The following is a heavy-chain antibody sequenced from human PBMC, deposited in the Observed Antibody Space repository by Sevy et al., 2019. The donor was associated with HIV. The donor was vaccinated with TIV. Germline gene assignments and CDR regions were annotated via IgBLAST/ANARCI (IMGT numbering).Heavy chain of an antibody. D-gene: IGHD4-17*01. J-gene: IGHJ4*02. CDR2: ISSSSSYI. Sequence: GGSLRLSCAASGFTFSSYSMNWVRQAPGKGLEWVSSISSSSSYIYYADSVKGRFTISRDNAKNSLYLQMNSLRAEDMAVYYWARNLRGYGDYRLTRPIGLDYFDYWGQGTLVTVSS. V-gene: IGHV3-21*01. CDR3: ARNLRGYGDYRLTRPIGLDYFDY. CDR1: GFTFSSYS.